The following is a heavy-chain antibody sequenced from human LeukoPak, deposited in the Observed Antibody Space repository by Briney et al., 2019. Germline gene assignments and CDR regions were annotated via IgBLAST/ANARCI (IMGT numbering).Heavy chain of an antibody. CDR3: ARALTTPTH. V-gene: IGHV4-34*01. CDR1: GGSFSGYY. J-gene: IGHJ1*01. D-gene: IGHD4-17*01. Sequence: PSETLSLTCAVYGGSFSGYYWSWIRQPPGKGLEWIGEINHSGGTNYNPSLKSRVTISVDTSKNQFSLKLSSVTAADTAVYYCARALTTPTHWGQGTLVTVSS. CDR2: INHSGGT.